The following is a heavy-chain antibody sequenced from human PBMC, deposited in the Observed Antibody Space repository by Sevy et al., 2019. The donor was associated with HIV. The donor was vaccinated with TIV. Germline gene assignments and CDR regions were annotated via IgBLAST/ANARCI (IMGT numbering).Heavy chain of an antibody. CDR2: ISYDGSNK. CDR3: ARGRQLPHEVFGY. D-gene: IGHD5-18*01. J-gene: IGHJ4*02. Sequence: GWSLRLSCAASGFTFSNYAMYWVRQAPGKGLEWVAVISYDGSNKYYADSVEGRFTISRDNFKNTLYLQMNSLRPEDTAVYYCARGRQLPHEVFGYWGQGTLVTVSS. V-gene: IGHV3-30-3*01. CDR1: GFTFSNYA.